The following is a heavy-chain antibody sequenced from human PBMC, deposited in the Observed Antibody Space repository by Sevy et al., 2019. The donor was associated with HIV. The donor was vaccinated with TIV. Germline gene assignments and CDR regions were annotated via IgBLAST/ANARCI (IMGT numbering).Heavy chain of an antibody. J-gene: IGHJ3*02. V-gene: IGHV3-23*01. CDR3: AKDLVVLVGDAFDI. Sequence: GGSLRLSCAASGFTFSSYAMIWVRQAPGKGLEWVSAISGSGGDTYYAHSLKGRFTISRDNSKNTLYLQMNSLRADDTAVYYCAKDLVVLVGDAFDIWGQGTMVTVSS. CDR1: GFTFSSYA. D-gene: IGHD2-8*02. CDR2: ISGSGGDT.